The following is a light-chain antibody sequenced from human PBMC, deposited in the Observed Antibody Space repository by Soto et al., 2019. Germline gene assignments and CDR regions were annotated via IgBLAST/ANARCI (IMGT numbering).Light chain of an antibody. CDR2: GAS. CDR3: QQYNNWPPWT. J-gene: IGKJ1*01. CDR1: QSVSSN. V-gene: IGKV3-15*01. Sequence: EIVMTQSPATLSVSPGERATLSCRASQSVSSNLAWYRQTPGQAPRLLIYGASTRATGIPARFSGSGSGTEFTLTISSLQSEDVAVYYCQQYNNWPPWTFGQGTKVEIK.